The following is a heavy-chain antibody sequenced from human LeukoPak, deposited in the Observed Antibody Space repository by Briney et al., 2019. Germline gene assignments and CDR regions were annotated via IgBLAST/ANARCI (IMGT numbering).Heavy chain of an antibody. Sequence: ASVTVSCKASGYTFIDYFIHWVRQTPGRGLEWMGWVNPNSGITRYAEKFQDRVTMTRDTAAYMELASLRSDDTAVYYCARAVSGTLGGAFDIWGQGTAVTVSS. CDR1: GYTFIDYF. D-gene: IGHD1-7*01. V-gene: IGHV1-2*02. CDR3: ARAVSGTLGGAFDI. J-gene: IGHJ3*02. CDR2: VNPNSGIT.